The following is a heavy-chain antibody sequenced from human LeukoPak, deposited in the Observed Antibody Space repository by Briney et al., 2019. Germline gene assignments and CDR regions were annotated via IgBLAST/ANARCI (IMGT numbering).Heavy chain of an antibody. CDR2: IYYSGST. CDR3: ARGRYSEIDY. V-gene: IGHV4-59*01. D-gene: IGHD1-1*01. J-gene: IGHJ4*02. CDR1: GGSISSYY. Sequence: SETPSLTCTVSGGSISSYYWSWIRQPPGKGLEWIGYIYYSGSTNYNPSLKSRVTISVDTSKNQFSLKLSSVTAADPPVYYCARGRYSEIDYWGQGTLVTVSS.